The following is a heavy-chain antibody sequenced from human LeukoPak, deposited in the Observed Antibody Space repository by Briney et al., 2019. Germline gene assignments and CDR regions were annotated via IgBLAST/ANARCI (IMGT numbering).Heavy chain of an antibody. J-gene: IGHJ4*02. CDR2: INHSGST. Sequence: SETLSLTCAVYGGSSSGYYWSWIRQPPGKGLGWIGEINHSGSTNYNPSLKSRVTISVDTSKNQFSLKLSYVTAADTAVYHCARGAYGWGSIFPHYFDYWGQGTLVTVSS. D-gene: IGHD2-21*01. V-gene: IGHV4-34*01. CDR3: ARGAYGWGSIFPHYFDY. CDR1: GGSSSGYY.